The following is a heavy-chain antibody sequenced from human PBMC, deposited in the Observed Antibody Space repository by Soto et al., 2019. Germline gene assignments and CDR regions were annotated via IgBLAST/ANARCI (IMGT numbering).Heavy chain of an antibody. Sequence: QVQLVQSGAEVKKPGSSVKVSCKASGGTFRSYTITWVRQAPGQGLEWMGRLIPILDISNYAQKFQGRVTITADKSTSTAYMELSSLRSEDTAVYYCARGSLTAARAHYYYYGMDIWGQGTTVTVSS. CDR3: ARGSLTAARAHYYYYGMDI. CDR1: GGTFRSYT. V-gene: IGHV1-69*02. J-gene: IGHJ6*02. CDR2: LIPILDIS. D-gene: IGHD6-6*01.